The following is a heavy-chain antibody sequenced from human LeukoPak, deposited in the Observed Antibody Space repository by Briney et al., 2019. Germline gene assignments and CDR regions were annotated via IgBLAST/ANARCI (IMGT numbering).Heavy chain of an antibody. CDR3: ARAPGGPDYYYYMDV. V-gene: IGHV3-11*01. D-gene: IGHD3-10*01. J-gene: IGHJ6*03. CDR2: ISSSGSTI. CDR1: GFTFSDYY. Sequence: GGSPRLSCAASGFTFSDYYMSWIRQAPGKGLEWVSYISSSGSTIYYADSVKGRLTISRDNAKNSLYLQMNSLRAEDTAVYYCARAPGGPDYYYYMDVWGKGTTVTVSS.